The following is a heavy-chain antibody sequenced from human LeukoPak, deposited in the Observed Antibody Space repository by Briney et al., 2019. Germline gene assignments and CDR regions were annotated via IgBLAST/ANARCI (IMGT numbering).Heavy chain of an antibody. CDR2: INHSGST. V-gene: IGHV4-34*01. Sequence: SETLSLTCAVYGGSFSGYYWSWIRQPPGKGLEWIGEINHSGSTNYNPSLKSRVTISVDTSKNQFSLTLSSVTAADTAVYYCARDLAVLGYFHFDYWGQGTLVTVSS. CDR1: GGSFSGYY. J-gene: IGHJ4*02. D-gene: IGHD3-22*01. CDR3: ARDLAVLGYFHFDY.